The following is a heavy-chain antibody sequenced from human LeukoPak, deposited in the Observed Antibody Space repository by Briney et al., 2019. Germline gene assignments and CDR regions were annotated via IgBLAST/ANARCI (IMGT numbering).Heavy chain of an antibody. J-gene: IGHJ4*02. CDR2: IYHSGST. CDR1: GYSISSGYY. CDR3: ARDTKAFDY. V-gene: IGHV4-38-2*02. Sequence: PSETLSLTCTVSGYSISSGYYWGWIQQPPGKGLEWIGSIYHSGSTYYNPSLKSRVTISVDTSKNQFSLKLSSVTAADTAVYYCARDTKAFDYWGQGTLVTVSS.